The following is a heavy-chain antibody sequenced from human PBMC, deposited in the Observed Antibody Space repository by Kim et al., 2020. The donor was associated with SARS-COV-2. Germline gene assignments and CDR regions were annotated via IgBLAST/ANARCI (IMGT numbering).Heavy chain of an antibody. J-gene: IGHJ4*02. CDR3: ITDRSTAWYSGLLDN. V-gene: IGHV3-15*01. Sequence: GGSLRLSCGASGFTFSDAWMSWVRQAPGKGLEWVGRIKRKSDGGTTDYAAPVKGRFTISRDDSKHTLYLQMNSLKIEDTAVYYCITDRSTAWYSGLLDNWGQGTLVTVSS. CDR2: IKRKSDGGTT. CDR1: GFTFSDAW. D-gene: IGHD2-21*02.